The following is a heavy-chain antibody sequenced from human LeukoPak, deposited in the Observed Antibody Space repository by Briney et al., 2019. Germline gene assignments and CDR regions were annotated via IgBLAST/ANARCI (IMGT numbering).Heavy chain of an antibody. CDR1: GFTFSSYG. J-gene: IGHJ4*02. CDR3: AKVEAMALDY. D-gene: IGHD5-18*01. Sequence: PGRSLRLSCAASGFTFSSYGMHWVRQAPGKGREWVAVIWYEGSNKYYADSVKGRFTISRDNSKDTLYLQMNSLRAEDPAVYYCAKVEAMALDYWGQGTLVTVSS. CDR2: IWYEGSNK. V-gene: IGHV3-33*06.